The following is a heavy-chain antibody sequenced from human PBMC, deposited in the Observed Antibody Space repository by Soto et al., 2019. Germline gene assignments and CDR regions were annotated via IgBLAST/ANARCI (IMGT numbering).Heavy chain of an antibody. Sequence: PGGSLRLSCAAPGFSFSTYAMHWVRQAPGKGLEWVAVISSDGGNKYYADSVRGRFTISRDSSKNTLYLQMHSLRPVDTAVYFCARELAAPTIFAMDVWGQGTPVTVSS. D-gene: IGHD6-6*01. CDR2: ISSDGGNK. CDR1: GFSFSTYA. V-gene: IGHV3-30-3*01. CDR3: ARELAAPTIFAMDV. J-gene: IGHJ6*02.